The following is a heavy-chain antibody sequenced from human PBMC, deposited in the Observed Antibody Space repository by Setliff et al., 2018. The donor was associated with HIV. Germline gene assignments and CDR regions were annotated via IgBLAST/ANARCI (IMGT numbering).Heavy chain of an antibody. CDR3: ARQPLYNDYDWRSYYFDY. D-gene: IGHD5-12*01. CDR2: MYHTGST. V-gene: IGHV4-38-2*01. Sequence: SETLSLTCAVSGYSISSGCYWGWIRQPPGKGLEGIGSMYHTGSTYYSPSLNSRFTISVDTSKNQFSLKLRSVTAADTAVYYCARQPLYNDYDWRSYYFDYWGQGSLVTVSS. CDR1: GYSISSGCY. J-gene: IGHJ4*02.